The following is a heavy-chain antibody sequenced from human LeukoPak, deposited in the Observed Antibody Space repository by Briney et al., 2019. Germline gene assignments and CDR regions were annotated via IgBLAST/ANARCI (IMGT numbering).Heavy chain of an antibody. CDR2: IIPILDTA. J-gene: IGHJ4*02. Sequence: GASVKVSCKASGGTFSSYAIGWVRQAPGQGLEWMGGIIPILDTANYAQKFQGRVTITADESTSTVYMELSSLRSEDTAVYYCATSRAYDSSGYYYVHFDYWGQGTLVTVSS. D-gene: IGHD3-22*01. CDR1: GGTFSSYA. V-gene: IGHV1-69*13. CDR3: ATSRAYDSSGYYYVHFDY.